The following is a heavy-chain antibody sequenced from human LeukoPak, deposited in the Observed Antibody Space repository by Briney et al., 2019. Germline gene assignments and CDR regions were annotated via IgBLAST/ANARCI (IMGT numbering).Heavy chain of an antibody. CDR3: ARVRFRGGLNSQRGVLDAFDI. D-gene: IGHD3-10*01. CDR2: IYHSGST. Sequence: PSETLSLTCAVSGGSISSGGYSWSWIRQPPGKGLEWIGYIYHSGSTYYNPSLKSRVTISVDRSKNQFSLKLSSVTAADTAVYYCARVRFRGGLNSQRGVLDAFDIWGQGTMVTVSS. V-gene: IGHV4-30-2*01. CDR1: GGSISSGGYS. J-gene: IGHJ3*02.